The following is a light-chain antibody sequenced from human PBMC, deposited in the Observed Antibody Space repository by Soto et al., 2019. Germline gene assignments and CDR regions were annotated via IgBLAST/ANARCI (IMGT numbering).Light chain of an antibody. V-gene: IGLV2-14*01. CDR3: SPYTSSSTPDV. CDR1: SSDVGGYNY. Sequence: QSVLTQPASVSGSPGQSITISCTGTSSDVGGYNYVSWYQQHPGKAPKLMIYEVSNRPSGVSNRFSGSKSGNTASLTISGLQAEDEADYYCSPYTSSSTPDVFGTGTKVTVL. CDR2: EVS. J-gene: IGLJ1*01.